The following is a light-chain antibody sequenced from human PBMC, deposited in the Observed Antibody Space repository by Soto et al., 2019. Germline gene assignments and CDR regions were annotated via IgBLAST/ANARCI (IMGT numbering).Light chain of an antibody. Sequence: EIVLRQSPGSLSLSPGEGATLSCRASQSLNNRHLAWYQQRPGQAPRLLIYGAYTMATGIPDRFSGSGSRTDFSITITRLEPADFVVYYCEHYSPYSPITFGPGTKVDIK. CDR1: QSLNNRH. J-gene: IGKJ3*01. V-gene: IGKV3-20*01. CDR2: GAY. CDR3: EHYSPYSPIT.